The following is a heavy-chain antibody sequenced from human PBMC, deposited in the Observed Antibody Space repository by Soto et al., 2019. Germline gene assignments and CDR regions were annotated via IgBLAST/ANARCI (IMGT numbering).Heavy chain of an antibody. D-gene: IGHD3-10*01. Sequence: ASVKVSCKASGYTFTSYGISWVRQAPGQGLEWMGWISAYNGNTNYAQKLQGRVTMTTDKSTDTAYMDLRSLTSDDTAIYYCARAGAAPYYYYGLDVWGQGTTVTVSS. CDR3: ARAGAAPYYYYGLDV. V-gene: IGHV1-18*01. CDR1: GYTFTSYG. J-gene: IGHJ6*02. CDR2: ISAYNGNT.